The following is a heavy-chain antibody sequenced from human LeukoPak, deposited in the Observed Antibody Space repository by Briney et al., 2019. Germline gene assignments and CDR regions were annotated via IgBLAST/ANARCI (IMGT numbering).Heavy chain of an antibody. J-gene: IGHJ4*02. CDR2: IKDDGSEI. V-gene: IGHV3-7*01. CDR1: AFTFSSYW. CDR3: ARDRGYSSFDN. D-gene: IGHD4-23*01. Sequence: GGSLRLSCEASAFTFSSYWVSWVRQAPGKGLEWVGNIKDDGSEINYVESVKRRFTIPRDNAKNSLFLQMNRLRVEATAVYYCARDRGYSSFDNWGQGTMVAVSS.